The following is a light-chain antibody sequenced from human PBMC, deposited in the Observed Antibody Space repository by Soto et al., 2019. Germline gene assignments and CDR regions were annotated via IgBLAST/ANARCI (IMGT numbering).Light chain of an antibody. CDR3: QQRSNWPRT. CDR1: QSVSSY. CDR2: DAS. Sequence: EIVMTQSPATLSLSPGERATLSCRASQSVSSYLAWYQQKPGQAPRLLIYDASNRATGIPPRFSGSGSGTDFTLTISSLEPEDFVVYYCQQRSNWPRTFGQGTKVEMK. V-gene: IGKV3-11*01. J-gene: IGKJ1*01.